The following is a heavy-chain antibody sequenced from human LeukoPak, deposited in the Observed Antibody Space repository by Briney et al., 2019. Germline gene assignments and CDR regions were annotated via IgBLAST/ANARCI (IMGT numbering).Heavy chain of an antibody. D-gene: IGHD3-9*01. J-gene: IGHJ5*02. CDR3: ASCGSALKAFDP. CDR2: IYYSGST. CDR1: GGSISSSSYY. Sequence: SETLSLTCTVSGGSISSSSYYWGWIRQPPGKGLEWIGSIYYSGSTYYNPSLKSRVTISVDTSKNQFSLKLSSVTAADTAVYYCASCGSALKAFDPWGQGTLVTVSS. V-gene: IGHV4-39*01.